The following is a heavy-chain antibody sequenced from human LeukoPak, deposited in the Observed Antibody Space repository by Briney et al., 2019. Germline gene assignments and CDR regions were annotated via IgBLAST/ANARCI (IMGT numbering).Heavy chain of an antibody. CDR3: ARTVPRRLETAMVVRGWFDP. CDR2: IIPIFGTA. D-gene: IGHD5-18*01. Sequence: SVKVSCKASGCTFSSYAISWVRQAPGQGLEWMGGIIPIFGTANYAQKFQGRVTITADKSTSTAYMELSSLRSEDTDVYYCARTVPRRLETAMVVRGWFDPWGQGTLVTVSS. J-gene: IGHJ5*02. V-gene: IGHV1-69*06. CDR1: GCTFSSYA.